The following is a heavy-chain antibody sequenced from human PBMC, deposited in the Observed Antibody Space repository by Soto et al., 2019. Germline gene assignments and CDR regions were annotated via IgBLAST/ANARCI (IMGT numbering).Heavy chain of an antibody. CDR2: INPNSSDT. V-gene: IGHV1-2*02. J-gene: IGHJ5*02. D-gene: IGHD1-1*01. Sequence: QVPLVQSATEVKKPGASVKVSCKASGNTLTYHYMHWVRQAPGQGLEYMGWINPNSSDTNYAQHFRGRLSMTRDTSISTAYMEMSNLGSDDTAVYYCARLETTTEAWGQGTLVTVSS. CDR1: GNTLTYHY. CDR3: ARLETTTEA.